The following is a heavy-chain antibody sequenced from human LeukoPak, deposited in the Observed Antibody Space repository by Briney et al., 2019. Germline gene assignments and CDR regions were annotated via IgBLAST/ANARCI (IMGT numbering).Heavy chain of an antibody. CDR3: ARRTGSFTYYFDY. D-gene: IGHD1-14*01. Sequence: ASVKVSCKASGGTFSSYAISWVRQAPGQGLEWMGGIIPILGTANYAQKFQGRVTITADESTSTAYMELSSLRSEDTAVYYCARRTGSFTYYFDYWGQGALVTVSS. CDR2: IIPILGTA. V-gene: IGHV1-69*13. J-gene: IGHJ4*02. CDR1: GGTFSSYA.